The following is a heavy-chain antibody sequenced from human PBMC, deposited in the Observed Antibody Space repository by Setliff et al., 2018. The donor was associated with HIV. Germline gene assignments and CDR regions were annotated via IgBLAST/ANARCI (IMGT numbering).Heavy chain of an antibody. CDR2: INHSGST. J-gene: IGHJ4*01. CDR1: GGSFSAYY. CDR3: ARANVGCSGNSCFLED. V-gene: IGHV4-34*01. Sequence: PEETLSLTCAVYGGSFSAYYWSWIRQPPGKGLEWIGEINHSGSTNYNPSLKSRAAISLDRSMNQFSLNLKSVTAADTAMYYCARANVGCSGNSCFLEDWGRGTLVTVSS. D-gene: IGHD2-2*01.